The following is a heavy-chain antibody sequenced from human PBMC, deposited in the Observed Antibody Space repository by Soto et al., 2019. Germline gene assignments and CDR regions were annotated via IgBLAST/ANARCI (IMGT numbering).Heavy chain of an antibody. J-gene: IGHJ3*01. D-gene: IGHD6-19*01. V-gene: IGHV3-23*01. CDR2: IGGRGNSA. CDR1: GFIFTNYA. CDR3: VREGRGCFDF. Sequence: GGSLRLSCAASGFIFTNYAMNWVRQAPGKGLEWVSVIGGRGNSAYYADSVQGRFTISRDNSKNTLSLQMSSLTADDTAIYYCVREGRGCFDFWGRGTMVTVSS.